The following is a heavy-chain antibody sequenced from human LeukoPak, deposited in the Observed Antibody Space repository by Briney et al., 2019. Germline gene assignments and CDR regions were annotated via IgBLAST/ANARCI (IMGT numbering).Heavy chain of an antibody. CDR3: ARDRGPVNEY. J-gene: IGHJ4*02. CDR2: IYSSGRT. CDR1: GGSISSYY. D-gene: IGHD3-16*01. Sequence: SETLSLTCTVSGGSISSYYWSWIRQFAGKGLEWIGRIYSSGRTNYNPSLKSRLTMSVDTSKNQFSLKLSSVTAADTAVYYCARDRGPVNEYWGQGTLVTVSS. V-gene: IGHV4-4*07.